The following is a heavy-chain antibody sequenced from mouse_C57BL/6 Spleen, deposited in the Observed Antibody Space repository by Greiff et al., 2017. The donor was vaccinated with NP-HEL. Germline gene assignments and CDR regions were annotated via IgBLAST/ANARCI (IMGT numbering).Heavy chain of an antibody. D-gene: IGHD1-1*01. CDR3: ALYYGSSRFAY. Sequence: VQRVESGPGLVAPSQSLSITCTVSGFSLTRYGVDWVRQPPGKGLEWLGVLWGGGSTNYNSALMSRLSISKYNSKSQGFLKMNSLQTDDTAMYYCALYYGSSRFAYWGQGTLVTVSA. J-gene: IGHJ3*01. CDR1: GFSLTRYG. CDR2: LWGGGST. V-gene: IGHV2-9*01.